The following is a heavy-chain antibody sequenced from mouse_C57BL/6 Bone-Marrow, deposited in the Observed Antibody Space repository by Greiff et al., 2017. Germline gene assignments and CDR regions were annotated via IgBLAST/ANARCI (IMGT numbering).Heavy chain of an antibody. CDR1: GFTFSSYG. CDR2: ISSGGSYT. V-gene: IGHV5-6*02. CDR3: ARREFHWYFDV. Sequence: EVKLVESGGDLVKPGGSLKLSCAASGFTFSSYGMSWVRQTPEKRLEWVATISSGGSYTYYPDSGKGRFTISRDNAKTNLYLKMSSLKSEDTAMYYCARREFHWYFDVWGTGTSVTVSS. J-gene: IGHJ1*03.